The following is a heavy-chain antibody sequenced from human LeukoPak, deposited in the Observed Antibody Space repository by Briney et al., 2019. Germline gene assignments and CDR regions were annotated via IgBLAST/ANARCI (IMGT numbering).Heavy chain of an antibody. Sequence: PSETLSLTCTVSGGFISSYYWSWIRQPPGKGLEWIGYIYYSGSTNYNPSLKSRVTISVDTSKNQFSLNLTSVTTADTAVYYCARHYGSGTYPLDYWGQGTLVTVSS. CDR2: IYYSGST. J-gene: IGHJ4*02. V-gene: IGHV4-59*01. CDR1: GGFISSYY. CDR3: ARHYGSGTYPLDY. D-gene: IGHD3-10*01.